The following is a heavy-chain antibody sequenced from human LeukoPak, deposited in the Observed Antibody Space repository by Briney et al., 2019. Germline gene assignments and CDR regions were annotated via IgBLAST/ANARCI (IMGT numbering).Heavy chain of an antibody. CDR2: IIPIFGTE. J-gene: IGHJ6*03. Sequence: SVKVSCKASGGTFINYAISWVRQAPGQGLEWMGGIIPIFGTENYAQKFQGRVTITTDESTSTAYMELSSLRSEDTAVYYCARDRLPGYYHYYMDVWGKGTTVTVSS. CDR1: GGTFINYA. CDR3: ARDRLPGYYHYYMDV. D-gene: IGHD2-15*01. V-gene: IGHV1-69*05.